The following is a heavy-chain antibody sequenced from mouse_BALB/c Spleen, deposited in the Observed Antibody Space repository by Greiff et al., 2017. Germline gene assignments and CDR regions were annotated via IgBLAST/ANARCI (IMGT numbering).Heavy chain of an antibody. CDR2: ISYSGST. CDR1: GVSITSGY. Sequence: VQLKESGPSLVKPSQTLSLTCSVTGVSITSGYWSWIRKFPGNKLEYMGYISYSGSTYYNPSLKSRISITRDTSKNQYYLQLNSVTTEDTATYYCARARNGRLAWFAYWGQGTLVTVSA. J-gene: IGHJ3*01. V-gene: IGHV3-8*02. CDR3: ARARNGRLAWFAY. D-gene: IGHD1-1*02.